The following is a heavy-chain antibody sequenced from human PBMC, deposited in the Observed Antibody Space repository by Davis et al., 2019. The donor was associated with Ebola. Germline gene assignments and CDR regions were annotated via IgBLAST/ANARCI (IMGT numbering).Heavy chain of an antibody. Sequence: SVPVSRMGSLFILPHYAIHWVRPPLGSKLEWMGWVHGCNGNTKYSQRFQGRVTINTDTSASTVYLDLTSLRSDDTAVFYCARASVGYNSGWDADYWGPGSLVTVSS. CDR3: ARASVGYNSGWDADY. CDR1: LFILPHYA. V-gene: IGHV1-3*01. CDR2: VHGCNGNT. J-gene: IGHJ4*02. D-gene: IGHD6-19*01.